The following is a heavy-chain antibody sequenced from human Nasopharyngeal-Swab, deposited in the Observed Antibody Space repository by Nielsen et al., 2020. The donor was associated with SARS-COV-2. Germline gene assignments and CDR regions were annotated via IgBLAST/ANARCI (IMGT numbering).Heavy chain of an antibody. CDR2: IIPIFGTA. CDR1: GGNFSSYA. J-gene: IGHJ5*02. Sequence: SVKVSCKASGGNFSSYAISWVRQAPGQGLEWMGGIIPIFGTANYAQKFQGRVTITADKSTSTAYMELSSLRSEDTAVYYCARGLIAAAMANWFDPWGQGTLVTVSS. CDR3: ARGLIAAAMANWFDP. V-gene: IGHV1-69*06. D-gene: IGHD6-13*01.